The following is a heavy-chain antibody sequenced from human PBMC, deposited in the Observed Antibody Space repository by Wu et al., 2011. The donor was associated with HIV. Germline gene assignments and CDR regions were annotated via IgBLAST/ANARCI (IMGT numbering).Heavy chain of an antibody. CDR2: ISAYNGDT. J-gene: IGHJ3*02. Sequence: QVQLVQSGAEVRKPGASVKVSCKASGYTFTSYGIIWVRQAPGQGLEWMGWISAYNGDTNYAQNLQGRVAMTTDTSTSTAYMELRSLRSDDTAVYYCARALVVPAASPWGGGSGLPSAFDIVGPRDNGHRLF. CDR1: GYTFTSYG. D-gene: IGHD2-2*01. V-gene: IGHV1-18*01. CDR3: ARALVVPAASPWGGGSGLPSAFDI.